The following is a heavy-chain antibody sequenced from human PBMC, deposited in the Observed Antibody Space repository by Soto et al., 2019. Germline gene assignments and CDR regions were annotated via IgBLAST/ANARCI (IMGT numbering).Heavy chain of an antibody. CDR2: IYYSGST. Sequence: SETLSLTCTVSGGSISSGGYYWSWIRQHPGKGLEWIGYIYYSGSTYYNPSLKSRVTISVDTSKNQFSLKLSSVTAADTAVYYCARASVQWLAYDDWGQGTLVTVSS. J-gene: IGHJ4*02. CDR3: ARASVQWLAYDD. V-gene: IGHV4-31*03. CDR1: GGSISSGGYY. D-gene: IGHD6-19*01.